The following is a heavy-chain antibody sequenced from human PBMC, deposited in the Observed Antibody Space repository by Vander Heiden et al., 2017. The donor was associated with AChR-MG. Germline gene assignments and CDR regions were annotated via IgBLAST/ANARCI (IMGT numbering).Heavy chain of an antibody. J-gene: IGHJ3*02. CDR1: GSTFDAYP. Sequence: EVQLLESGGGLVQPGRSLSLSCAAPGSTFDAYPMHWVGQAPGKGLDGVSGSRWNGGSIGYADSVKGRFTICRDNAKNSLYLQMNSLRAEDTALYYCAKEVDYDILTGSLWGAFDIWGQGTMVTVSS. V-gene: IGHV3-9*01. CDR3: AKEVDYDILTGSLWGAFDI. D-gene: IGHD3-9*01. CDR2: SRWNGGSI.